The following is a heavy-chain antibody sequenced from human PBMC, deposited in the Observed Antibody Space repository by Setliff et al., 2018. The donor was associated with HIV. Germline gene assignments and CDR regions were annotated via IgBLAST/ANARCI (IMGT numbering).Heavy chain of an antibody. CDR3: AKDAGIAVAGPFDL. D-gene: IGHD6-19*01. Sequence: GGSLRLSCAASGFTFSSYGMHWVRQAPGKGLEWVAVIWYDGSNKYYADSVKGRFSISRDNANNSLYLLMNSLRPEDTALYYCAKDAGIAVAGPFDLWGQGTLVTVSS. CDR2: IWYDGSNK. V-gene: IGHV3-33*03. CDR1: GFTFSSYG. J-gene: IGHJ4*02.